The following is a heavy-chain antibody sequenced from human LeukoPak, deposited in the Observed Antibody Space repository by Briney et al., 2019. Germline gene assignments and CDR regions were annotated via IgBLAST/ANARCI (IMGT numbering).Heavy chain of an antibody. CDR1: GGTFSSYA. D-gene: IGHD3-10*01. J-gene: IGHJ5*02. Sequence: SVKVSCKASGGTFSSYAISWVRQAPGQGLEWMGGIIPIFGTANYAQKFQGRVTITTDESTSTAYMELSSLRSEDTAVYYCARGPVGRRITMVRGVIGRFDPWGQGTLVTVSS. V-gene: IGHV1-69*05. CDR3: ARGPVGRRITMVRGVIGRFDP. CDR2: IIPIFGTA.